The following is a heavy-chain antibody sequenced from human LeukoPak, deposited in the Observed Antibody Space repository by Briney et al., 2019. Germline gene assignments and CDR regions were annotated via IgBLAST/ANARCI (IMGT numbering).Heavy chain of an antibody. D-gene: IGHD1-26*01. V-gene: IGHV3-30*19. J-gene: IGHJ4*02. Sequence: LRLSXAXSGXSIPTYGMHWVRQAPGKGLEWVAVISYDGSNKYYADSVKGRFTISRDNSKNTLYLQMNSLRAEDTAVYYCARSRTHSGTDYWGQGTLVTVSS. CDR2: ISYDGSNK. CDR3: ARSRTHSGTDY. CDR1: GXSIPTYG.